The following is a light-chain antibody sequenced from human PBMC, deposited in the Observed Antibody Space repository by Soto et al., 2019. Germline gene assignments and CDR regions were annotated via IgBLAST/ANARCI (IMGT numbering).Light chain of an antibody. CDR3: QQLNSYPFLT. CDR2: AAS. V-gene: IGKV1-9*01. CDR1: QGISRY. J-gene: IGKJ4*01. Sequence: DIQLTQSPSFLSASVGDRVPITCRASQGISRYLAWYQQQPGKAPKLLIYAASTLQSGVPSRFSGSGSGTEFTHTISSLQPEDFATYYCQQLNSYPFLTFGGGTKGEIK.